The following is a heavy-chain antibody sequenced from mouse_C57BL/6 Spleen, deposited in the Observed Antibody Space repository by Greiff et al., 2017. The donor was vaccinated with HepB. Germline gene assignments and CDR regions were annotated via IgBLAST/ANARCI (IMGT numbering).Heavy chain of an antibody. CDR3: ARRQTGTFDY. CDR2: INPGSGGT. D-gene: IGHD4-1*01. CDR1: GYAFTNYL. V-gene: IGHV1-54*01. Sequence: QVQLQQSGAELVRPGTSVKVSCKASGYAFTNYLIEWVKQRPGQGLEWIGVINPGSGGTNYNEKFKGKATLTADKSSSTAYMQLSSLTSEDSAVYFCARRQTGTFDYWGQGTTLTVSS. J-gene: IGHJ2*01.